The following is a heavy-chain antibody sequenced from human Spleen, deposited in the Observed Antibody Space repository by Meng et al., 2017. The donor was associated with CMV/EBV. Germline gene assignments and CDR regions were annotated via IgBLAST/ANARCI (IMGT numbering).Heavy chain of an antibody. V-gene: IGHV4-38-2*01. D-gene: IGHD3-10*01. CDR1: GYSISSGYY. CDR2: IYRSGST. J-gene: IGHJ3*02. CDR3: ARISGGTPVNAFDI. Sequence: GSLRLSCSVSGYSISSGYYWAWIRQPPGKGLDWLGTIYRSGSTYSNPSLKSRVSISVDTSKNQFSLNLTSLTAADTAVYYCARISGGTPVNAFDIWGQGAMVTVSS.